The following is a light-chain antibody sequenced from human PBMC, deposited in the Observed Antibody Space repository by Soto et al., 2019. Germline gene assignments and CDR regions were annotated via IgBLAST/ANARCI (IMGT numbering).Light chain of an antibody. CDR2: GAS. CDR3: NQYGTSPRVT. J-gene: IGKJ5*01. V-gene: IGKV3-20*01. CDR1: QSVASNY. Sequence: EIVLTQSPGTLSLSPGERATLSCRASQSVASNYLAWLQPKPGQAPSLLIYGASIKAAGIPDRFSGSGSGTELTLTISRLEPEDFSMYWCNQYGTSPRVTFGQGTRLDIK.